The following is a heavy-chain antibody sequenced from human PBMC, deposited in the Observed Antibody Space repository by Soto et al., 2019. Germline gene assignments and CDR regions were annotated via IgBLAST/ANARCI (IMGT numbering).Heavy chain of an antibody. CDR1: GFSLSTSGVG. CDR3: AHKGLVALGDS. CDR2: IYWDDDK. Sequence: QITLKESGPTLVKPTQTLTLTCTFSGFSLSTSGVGVGWIRQPPGKALEWLALIYWDDDKRYRPSPKSRLTITKDTSKNQVVLTMTNMDPVDTATYYCAHKGLVALGDSWGQGTLVTVSS. J-gene: IGHJ4*02. V-gene: IGHV2-5*02.